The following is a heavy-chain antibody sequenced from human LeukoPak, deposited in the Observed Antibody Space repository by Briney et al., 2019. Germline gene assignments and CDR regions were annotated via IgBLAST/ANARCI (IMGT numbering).Heavy chain of an antibody. J-gene: IGHJ6*02. CDR3: ARGGIPDPNWPYYYYGMDV. V-gene: IGHV1-8*01. Sequence: ASVKVSCKASGYTFTSYDINWVRQATGQGLEWMGWMNPNSGNTGYAQKFQGRVTMTRNTSISTAYMELSSLRSEDTAVYYCARGGIPDPNWPYYYYGMDVWGQGTTVTVSS. CDR1: GYTFTSYD. CDR2: MNPNSGNT. D-gene: IGHD1-14*01.